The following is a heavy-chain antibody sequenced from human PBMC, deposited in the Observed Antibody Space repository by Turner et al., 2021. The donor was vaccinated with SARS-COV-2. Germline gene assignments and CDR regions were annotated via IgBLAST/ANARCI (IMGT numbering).Heavy chain of an antibody. Sequence: EVQLVESGGGLVQPGGSLRLSCAASGFTVSSNYMSWVRQAPGKGLEWVSLIYSGGSTYYADSVKGRFTISRNNSKNTLYLQMNSLRAEDTAVYYCARDLNYYGMDVWGQGTTVTVSS. CDR2: IYSGGST. D-gene: IGHD3-9*01. J-gene: IGHJ6*02. CDR1: GFTVSSNY. V-gene: IGHV3-53*04. CDR3: ARDLNYYGMDV.